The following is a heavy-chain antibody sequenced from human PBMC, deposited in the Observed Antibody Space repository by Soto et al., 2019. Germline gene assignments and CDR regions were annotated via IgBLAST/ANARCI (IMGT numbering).Heavy chain of an antibody. CDR2: IYYSGST. V-gene: IGHV4-30-4*01. CDR1: AGSIRSGDYY. Sequence: SETLSLTCTVSAGSIRSGDYYWSWIRQPPGQGLEWIGYIYYSGSTYYNPSLKSRVTISVDTSKNQFSLKLSSMTAADTAVYYCARDLPMKYQLWGQGTLVTVSS. J-gene: IGHJ4*02. CDR3: ARDLPMKYQL. D-gene: IGHD2-2*01.